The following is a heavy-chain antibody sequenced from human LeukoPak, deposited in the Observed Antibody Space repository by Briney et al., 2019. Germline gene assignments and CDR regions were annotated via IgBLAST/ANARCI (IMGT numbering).Heavy chain of an antibody. D-gene: IGHD4-23*01. J-gene: IGHJ4*02. Sequence: PGGSLRLSCAASGFTFSSYGMHWVRQAPGKGLEWVSYISSSGGAIYYADSVKGRFTISRDNAKNSLCLQMNSLRAEDTAVYYCARSPYGGHSDYWGQGTLVTVSS. CDR2: ISSSGGAI. CDR3: ARSPYGGHSDY. CDR1: GFTFSSYG. V-gene: IGHV3-48*04.